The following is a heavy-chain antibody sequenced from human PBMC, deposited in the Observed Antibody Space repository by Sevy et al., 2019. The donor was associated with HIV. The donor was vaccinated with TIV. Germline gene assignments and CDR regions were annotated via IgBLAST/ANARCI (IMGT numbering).Heavy chain of an antibody. V-gene: IGHV3-30*18. Sequence: GGSLRLSCVTSGFTFRTSGMHWVRQSPGKGLEWVAIISYDEAHKNYADSVRGRFSNSKDNSKNTLYLQMSSLKTEDTAVYYCAKDYSAGITFVRGAYRARGDYFDYWGQGTQVTVSS. CDR1: GFTFRTSG. CDR3: AKDYSAGITFVRGAYRARGDYFDY. J-gene: IGHJ4*02. D-gene: IGHD3-10*01. CDR2: ISYDEAHK.